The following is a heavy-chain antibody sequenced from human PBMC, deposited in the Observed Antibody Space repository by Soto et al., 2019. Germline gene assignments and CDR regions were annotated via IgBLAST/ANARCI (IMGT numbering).Heavy chain of an antibody. CDR3: VRNGYYSLDV. V-gene: IGHV4-4*02. CDR2: VYHSGAT. CDR1: GDSIIGTGW. D-gene: IGHD3-22*01. J-gene: IGHJ6*02. Sequence: QVQLQESGPELVRPSGTLYLTCAVSGDSIIGTGWWSWVRQSPGKGLDWIGEVYHSGATNYNPSLKSRVTISVDTSRNQFSLNLGSVTAADTAVYYCVRNGYYSLDVWGQGTTVTVSS.